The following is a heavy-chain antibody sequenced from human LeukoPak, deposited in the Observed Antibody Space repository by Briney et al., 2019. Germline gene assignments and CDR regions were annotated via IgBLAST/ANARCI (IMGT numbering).Heavy chain of an antibody. CDR2: IYYSGST. CDR3: ARVTYSRSSMSLDAFDI. CDR1: GGSISSYY. Sequence: PSETPSLTCTVSGGSISSYYWSWIRQPPGKGLGWIGYIYYSGSTNYNPSLKSRVTISVDTSKNQFSLKLSSVTAADTAVYYCARVTYSRSSMSLDAFDIWGQGTKVTVSS. D-gene: IGHD6-6*01. J-gene: IGHJ3*02. V-gene: IGHV4-59*12.